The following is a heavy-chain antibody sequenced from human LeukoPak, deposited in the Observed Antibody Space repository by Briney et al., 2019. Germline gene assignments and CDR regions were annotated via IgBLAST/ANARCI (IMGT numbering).Heavy chain of an antibody. CDR1: GYTFTSYG. Sequence: PGASVKVSCKASGYTFTSYGISWVRQAPGQGLEWMGWISAYNGNTNFAQRLQGRVTMTTDTSTSTAYMELRSLRSDDTAVYYCAVYSSGWPYPLWGQGTLVTVSS. D-gene: IGHD6-19*01. CDR3: AVYSSGWPYPL. V-gene: IGHV1-18*01. CDR2: ISAYNGNT. J-gene: IGHJ4*02.